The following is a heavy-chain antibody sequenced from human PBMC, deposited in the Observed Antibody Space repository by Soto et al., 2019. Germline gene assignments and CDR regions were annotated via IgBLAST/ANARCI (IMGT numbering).Heavy chain of an antibody. CDR2: FIPIIGGG. CDR3: ARRSVSHSNAFDF. J-gene: IGHJ3*01. CDR1: GGTFRNLA. Sequence: QVQLVQSGAEVKKPGSSVKVSCKASGGTFRNLAINWVRQAPGQGLEWMGGFIPIIGGGINAQKFQGRVTITSDESTSPAYMELSSLKSEDTGMYFCARRSVSHSNAFDFWGQGTMVTVSS. D-gene: IGHD2-15*01. V-gene: IGHV1-69*01.